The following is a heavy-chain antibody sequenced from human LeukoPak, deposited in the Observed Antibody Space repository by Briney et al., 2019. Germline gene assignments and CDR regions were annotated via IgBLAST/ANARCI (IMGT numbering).Heavy chain of an antibody. V-gene: IGHV4-4*02. CDR3: ARQNGYDAFDI. Sequence: TSETLSLTCAVSGGSLSSNNWWSWVRQPPGKGLEWIGEIFHSGSINYNPSLKSRVTISVDKSKNQFSLKLNSVTAADTAVYYCARQNGYDAFDIWGQGTMVTVSS. D-gene: IGHD6-13*01. CDR1: GGSLSSNNW. J-gene: IGHJ3*02. CDR2: IFHSGSI.